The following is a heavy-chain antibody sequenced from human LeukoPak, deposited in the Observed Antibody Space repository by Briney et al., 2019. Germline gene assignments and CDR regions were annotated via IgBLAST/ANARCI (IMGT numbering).Heavy chain of an antibody. CDR3: ARGRYCSSTSCQGTDAFDI. Sequence: SETLSLTCTVSGGSISSSSYYWGWIRQPPGKGLEWIGSIYYSGSTYYNPSLKSRVTISVDTSKNQFSLKLSSVTAADTAVYYCARGRYCSSTSCQGTDAFDIWGQGTMVTVSS. CDR1: GGSISSSSYY. J-gene: IGHJ3*02. CDR2: IYYSGST. V-gene: IGHV4-39*01. D-gene: IGHD2-2*01.